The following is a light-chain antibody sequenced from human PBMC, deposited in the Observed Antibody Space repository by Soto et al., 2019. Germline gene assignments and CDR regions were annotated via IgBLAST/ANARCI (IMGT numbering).Light chain of an antibody. J-gene: IGKJ4*01. V-gene: IGKV3-15*01. CDR3: QQYNNWPLT. Sequence: EIVLTQSPAPLSVSPGERATLSCRASQSVSSNLAWYQQKPGQAPRLLIYGAFTRATGIPARFSGSGSGTEFTLTISSLHSEDFAVYYCQQYNNWPLTFGGGTKVEIK. CDR2: GAF. CDR1: QSVSSN.